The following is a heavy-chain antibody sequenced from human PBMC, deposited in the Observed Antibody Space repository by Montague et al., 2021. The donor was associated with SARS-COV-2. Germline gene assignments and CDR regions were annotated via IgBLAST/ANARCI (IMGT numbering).Heavy chain of an antibody. V-gene: IGHV4-59*12. Sequence: SETLSLTCSVSGGSISGYYWSWIRQPPGKGLEWIGYIYHSGNTKYNPSLKSRVSISVDTSKNQFSLRLSSVTAADTAMYYCARGRTGTTFYYYYYYGMDVWGQGTTVTVSS. J-gene: IGHJ6*02. CDR2: IYHSGNT. CDR3: ARGRTGTTFYYYYYYGMDV. CDR1: GGSISGYY. D-gene: IGHD1-7*01.